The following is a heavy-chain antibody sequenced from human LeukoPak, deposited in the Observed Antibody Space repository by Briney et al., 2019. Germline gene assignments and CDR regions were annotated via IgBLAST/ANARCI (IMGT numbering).Heavy chain of an antibody. V-gene: IGHV4-59*01. CDR3: ARESEAKISSSWYGGMDV. D-gene: IGHD6-13*01. Sequence: SETLSLTCTVSGGSISSYYWSWIRQPPGKGLEWIGYIYYSGSTNYNPSLKSRVTISVDTSKNQFSLKLSSVTAADTAVYYCARESEAKISSSWYGGMDVWGQGTTVTVSS. CDR1: GGSISSYY. CDR2: IYYSGST. J-gene: IGHJ6*02.